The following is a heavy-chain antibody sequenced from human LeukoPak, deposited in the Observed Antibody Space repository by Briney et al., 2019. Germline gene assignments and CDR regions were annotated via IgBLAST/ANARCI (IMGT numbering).Heavy chain of an antibody. CDR1: GFTFSSYS. Sequence: GGSLRLSCAASGFTFSSYSMNWVRQAPGKGLEWVSSISSISSYIYYADSVKGRSTISRDNAKNSLYLQMNSLRAEDTAVYYCARDCSSTSCYASYYYGMDVWGKGTTVTVSS. CDR3: ARDCSSTSCYASYYYGMDV. CDR2: ISSISSYI. D-gene: IGHD2-2*01. J-gene: IGHJ6*04. V-gene: IGHV3-21*01.